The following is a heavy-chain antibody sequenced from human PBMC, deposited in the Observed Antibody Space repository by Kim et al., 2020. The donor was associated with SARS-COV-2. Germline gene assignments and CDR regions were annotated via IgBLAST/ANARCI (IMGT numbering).Heavy chain of an antibody. V-gene: IGHV1-24*01. CDR1: GYTLTELS. D-gene: IGHD4-17*01. J-gene: IGHJ6*02. CDR3: ATVGLYGALPYYYYGMDV. CDR2: FDPEDGET. Sequence: ASVKVSCKVSGYTLTELSMHWVRQAPGKGLEWMGGFDPEDGETIYAQKFQGRVTMTEDTSTDTAYMELSSLRSEDTAVYYCATVGLYGALPYYYYGMDVWGQGTTVTVSS.